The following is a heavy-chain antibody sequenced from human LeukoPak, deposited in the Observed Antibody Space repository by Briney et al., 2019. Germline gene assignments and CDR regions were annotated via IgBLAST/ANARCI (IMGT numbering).Heavy chain of an antibody. CDR1: GFTFSSYG. J-gene: IGHJ4*02. D-gene: IGHD5-18*01. CDR3: AKDEGMDTAMIDY. V-gene: IGHV3-30*18. CDR2: ISYDGSNK. Sequence: GGSLRLSCAASGFTFSSYGMHWVRQAPGKGLEWVAVISYDGSNKYYADSVKGRFTISRDNSKNTLYLQMNSLRAEDTAVYYCAKDEGMDTAMIDYWGQGTLVTVSS.